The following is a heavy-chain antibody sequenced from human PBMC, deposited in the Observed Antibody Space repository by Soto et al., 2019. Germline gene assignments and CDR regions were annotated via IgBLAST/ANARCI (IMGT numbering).Heavy chain of an antibody. CDR1: GGSFRGYS. CDR3: ARGRQVTPAALFKRAGDYSMDV. J-gene: IGHJ6*02. D-gene: IGHD2-2*01. Sequence: PSETLSPTCAVYGGSFRGYSRTWIRPPPGKGLEGIGGVNHSGSTYYSPSLMSRVTLSIDTSKNQFSLKLSSVTAAETAVYYCARGRQVTPAALFKRAGDYSMDVWGQGTTVTVSS. V-gene: IGHV4-34*01. CDR2: VNHSGST.